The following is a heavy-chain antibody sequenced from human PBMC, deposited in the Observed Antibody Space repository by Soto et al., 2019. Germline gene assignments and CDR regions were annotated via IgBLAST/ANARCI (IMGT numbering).Heavy chain of an antibody. CDR1: GGSVSSGSYY. D-gene: IGHD4-4*01. CDR3: ARDQGETTEAYLDY. CDR2: ISYSGST. V-gene: IGHV4-61*01. J-gene: IGHJ4*02. Sequence: PSETLSLTCTVSGGSVSSGSYYWSWIRQPPGKGPEWIGYISYSGSTNYNPSLKSRVTISVDTSKNQFSLKLSSVTAADTALYYCARDQGETTEAYLDYWGQGALVTVSS.